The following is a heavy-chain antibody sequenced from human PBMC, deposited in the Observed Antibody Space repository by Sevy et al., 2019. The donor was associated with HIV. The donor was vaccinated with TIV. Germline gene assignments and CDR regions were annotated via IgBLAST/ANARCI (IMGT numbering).Heavy chain of an antibody. CDR3: ATWGIVGRRVFDN. CDR2: LSAGGGFT. V-gene: IGHV3-23*01. D-gene: IGHD6-6*01. J-gene: IGHJ4*02. Sequence: GGSLRLSCAAFGFTVSSNAMAWVRQAPGKGLEWVSGLSAGGGFTYDADSVKGRFTISRDNSKNTLHLQMSSLGAEDTAVYYCATWGIVGRRVFDNWGQGTLVTVSS. CDR1: GFTVSSNA.